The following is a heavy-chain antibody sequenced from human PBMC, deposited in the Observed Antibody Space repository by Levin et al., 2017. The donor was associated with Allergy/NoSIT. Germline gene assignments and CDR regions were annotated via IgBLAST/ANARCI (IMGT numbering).Heavy chain of an antibody. Sequence: GESLKISCAASGFSFGSHGMSWVRQVPGGGLEWLSVISGSGDRTDYEESVRGRFTISRDNSESTWYLHMASLRAEDTAVYYCAKEYGSGWPYLYYVDSWGQGTLVTVSS. D-gene: IGHD6-19*01. CDR3: AKEYGSGWPYLYYVDS. V-gene: IGHV3-23*01. CDR1: GFSFGSHG. J-gene: IGHJ4*02. CDR2: ISGSGDRT.